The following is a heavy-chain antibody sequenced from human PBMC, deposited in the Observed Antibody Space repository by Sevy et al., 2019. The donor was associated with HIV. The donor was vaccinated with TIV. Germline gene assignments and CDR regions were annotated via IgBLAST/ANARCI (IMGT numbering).Heavy chain of an antibody. CDR2: IKSNTDGGTT. J-gene: IGHJ4*02. D-gene: IGHD2-15*01. V-gene: IGHV3-15*01. Sequence: GGSLRLSCAASGFNFRNVWMSRVRQAPGKGLEWIGLIKSNTDGGTTEYGAPVKGGITISRDDSKNTLFLQVNSLKAEDTALYYCATINTVGSLAYWGRGTLVTVSS. CDR3: ATINTVGSLAY. CDR1: GFNFRNVW.